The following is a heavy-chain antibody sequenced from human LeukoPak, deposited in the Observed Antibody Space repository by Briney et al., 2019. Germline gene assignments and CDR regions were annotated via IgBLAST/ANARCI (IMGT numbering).Heavy chain of an antibody. D-gene: IGHD4-17*01. J-gene: IGHJ4*02. Sequence: PGGSLRLSCAASGFTFSSYSMNWVRQAPGKGLEWVSSISSSSSYIYYADSVKGRFTISRDNAKNSLYLQMNSLRAEDTAVYYCARDEISDYSTMFDYWGQGTLVTVSS. CDR3: ARDEISDYSTMFDY. CDR2: ISSSSSYI. CDR1: GFTFSSYS. V-gene: IGHV3-21*01.